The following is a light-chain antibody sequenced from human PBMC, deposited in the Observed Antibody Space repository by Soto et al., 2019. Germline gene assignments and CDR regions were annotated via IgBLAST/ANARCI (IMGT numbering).Light chain of an antibody. Sequence: DIQMTQSPSTLSASVGDRVTITCQASQDISNYLNWYQQKPGKAPKLLIYDASSLQSGVQSRFSGSGSGTDFNLTISSLQSEDLATYYCQQSYRTPRTFGQGTKVDIK. CDR2: DAS. J-gene: IGKJ1*01. CDR3: QQSYRTPRT. V-gene: IGKV1-39*01. CDR1: QDISNY.